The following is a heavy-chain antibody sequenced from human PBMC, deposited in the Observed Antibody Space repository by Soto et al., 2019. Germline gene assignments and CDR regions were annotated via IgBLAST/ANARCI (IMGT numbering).Heavy chain of an antibody. CDR1: GFPLSSYS. J-gene: IGHJ4*02. Sequence: PGGSLRLSCAASGFPLSSYSMSWVRQAPGKGLEWVSAISGSGGSTYYADSVKGRFTISRDNAKNTLYLQMNALRVEDTAFYYCTRGPRSTSTGTGAFWGQGTLVTVSS. V-gene: IGHV3-23*01. CDR2: ISGSGGST. CDR3: TRGPRSTSTGTGAF. D-gene: IGHD1-1*01.